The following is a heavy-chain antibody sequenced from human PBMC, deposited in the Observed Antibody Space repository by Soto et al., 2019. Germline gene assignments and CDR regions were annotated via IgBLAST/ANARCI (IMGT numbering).Heavy chain of an antibody. CDR1: GGTFSSYA. CDR2: IIPIFGTA. Sequence: SVKVSCKASGGTFSSYAISWVRQAPGQGLEWMGGIIPIFGTANYAQKFQGRVTITADESTSTAYMELSSLRSEDTAVYYCARCPVGATYFDYWGQGTLVTVSS. V-gene: IGHV1-69*13. CDR3: ARCPVGATYFDY. D-gene: IGHD1-26*01. J-gene: IGHJ4*02.